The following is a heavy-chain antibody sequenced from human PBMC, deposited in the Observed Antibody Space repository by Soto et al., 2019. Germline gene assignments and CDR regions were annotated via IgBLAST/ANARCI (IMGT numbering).Heavy chain of an antibody. D-gene: IGHD2-2*01. J-gene: IGHJ3*02. Sequence: QVQLQESGPGLVKPSETLSLTCTVSGGSISSYYWSWIRQPPGKGLEWIGYIYYSGSTNYNPSLKSRVTISVDTSKDQFSLKRSTVTAADTAVYYCARGRGGWFINQLLNAFYIWGQGTMVTVSS. CDR1: GGSISSYY. V-gene: IGHV4-59*01. CDR2: IYYSGST. CDR3: ARGRGGWFINQLLNAFYI.